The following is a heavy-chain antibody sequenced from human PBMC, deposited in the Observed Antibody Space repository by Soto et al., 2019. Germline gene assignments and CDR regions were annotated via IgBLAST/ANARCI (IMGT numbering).Heavy chain of an antibody. CDR2: ISDHNGNT. Sequence: QVQLVQSGAEVKKPGASVKVSCKASGYTFASYAISWMRQAPGQGLEWMGWISDHNGNTNYAQELQGRVTMTTDTSTSTASMEMRSRSSDDTAVYYCARDPPPPDYWGQGTLVTVSS. CDR1: GYTFASYA. CDR3: ARDPPPPDY. J-gene: IGHJ4*02. V-gene: IGHV1-18*01.